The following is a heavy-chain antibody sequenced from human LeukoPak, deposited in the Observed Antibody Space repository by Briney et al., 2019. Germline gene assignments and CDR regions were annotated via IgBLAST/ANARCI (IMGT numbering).Heavy chain of an antibody. D-gene: IGHD1/OR15-1a*01. V-gene: IGHV1-69*01. CDR1: GGTFSTST. J-gene: IGHJ4*02. Sequence: SVKVSCKTSGGTFSTSTITWVRQAPGQGLEWMGVMTPICHTPHTAQRFQGGVIFTADESTGTFYMELNTLRSDDSAVYHCAMEKQQQTTVLDVAYWGQGTLVTVSS. CDR2: MTPICHTP. CDR3: AMEKQQQTTVLDVAY.